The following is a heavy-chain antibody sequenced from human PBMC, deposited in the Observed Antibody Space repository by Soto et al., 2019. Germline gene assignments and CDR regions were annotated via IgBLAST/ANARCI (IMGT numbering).Heavy chain of an antibody. CDR3: ARINFSKQQLVVRDYYYYMDV. Sequence: GASVKVSCKASGYTFTSYYINWVRQATGQGLEGKGWMNPNSGNTGYAQKFQGRVTMTRNTSISTAYMELSSLRSEDTAVYYCARINFSKQQLVVRDYYYYMDVRGKGTTVTVSS. V-gene: IGHV1-8*01. CDR1: GYTFTSYY. D-gene: IGHD6-13*01. J-gene: IGHJ6*03. CDR2: MNPNSGNT.